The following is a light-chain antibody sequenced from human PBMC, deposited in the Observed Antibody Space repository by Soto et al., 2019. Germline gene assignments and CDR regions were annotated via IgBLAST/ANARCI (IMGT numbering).Light chain of an antibody. CDR2: EVS. CDR1: SSDVGNYKY. J-gene: IGLJ3*02. Sequence: QSALTQPASVSGSPGQSITISCTGTSSDVGNYKYVSWYQQHPGKAPKLMIYEVSNLPSGVSNRFSGSKSGNTASLTISGLQAEDETDYYCSSYAGSYSWVFGGGTKLTVL. V-gene: IGLV2-14*01. CDR3: SSYAGSYSWV.